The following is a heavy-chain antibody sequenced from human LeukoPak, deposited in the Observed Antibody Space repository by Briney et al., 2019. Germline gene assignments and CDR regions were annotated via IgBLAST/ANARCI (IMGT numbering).Heavy chain of an antibody. V-gene: IGHV1-69*02. D-gene: IGHD2-2*01. Sequence: GAAVKVSCKASGGTFSSCIISWVRQAPAQGMEWMGRVIPILNITDYAQNFQGRVTLTADKSTSTAYIQLSTLRAEDTAVYCCAKDGVVVVGTSVYYCYYGMDVWGQGTTVTVSS. J-gene: IGHJ6*02. CDR1: GGTFSSCI. CDR2: VIPILNIT. CDR3: AKDGVVVVGTSVYYCYYGMDV.